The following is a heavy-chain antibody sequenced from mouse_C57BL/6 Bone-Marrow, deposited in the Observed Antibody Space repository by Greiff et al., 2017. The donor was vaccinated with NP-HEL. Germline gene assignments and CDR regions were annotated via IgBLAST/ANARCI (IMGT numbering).Heavy chain of an antibody. V-gene: IGHV1-53*01. D-gene: IGHD2-2*01. Sequence: KPGQGLEWIGNINPSNGGTNYNEKFKGKATLTVDKSSSTAYMQLSSLTSEDSAVYYCARFGAYGYDVGDYWGQGTTLTVSS. CDR3: ARFGAYGYDVGDY. CDR2: INPSNGGT. J-gene: IGHJ2*01.